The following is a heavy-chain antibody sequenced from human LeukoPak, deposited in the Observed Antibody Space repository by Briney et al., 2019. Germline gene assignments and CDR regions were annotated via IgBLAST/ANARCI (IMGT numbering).Heavy chain of an antibody. J-gene: IGHJ4*02. D-gene: IGHD1-26*01. V-gene: IGHV3-23*01. CDR2: ISGSGGST. CDR1: GFTFSSYA. Sequence: GGSLRLSCAASGFTFSSYAMSWVRRAPGKGLEWVSAISGSGGSTYYADSVKGRSTISRDNSKNTLYLQMNSLRAEDTAVYYCAKDLAGGSYPYYFDYWGQGTLVTVSS. CDR3: AKDLAGGSYPYYFDY.